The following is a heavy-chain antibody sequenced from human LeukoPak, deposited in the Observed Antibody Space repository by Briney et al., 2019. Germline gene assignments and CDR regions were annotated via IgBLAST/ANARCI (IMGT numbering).Heavy chain of an antibody. CDR1: GYTFTGYY. CDR2: INPNSGGT. Sequence: GASVKVSCKASGYTFTGYYMHWVRQAPGQGLEWMGWINPNSGGTNYAQKFQGRVTMTRDTSISTAYMELSRLRSDDTAVYYCARSLPFYYDSTYYYYGMDVWGQGTTVTVSS. D-gene: IGHD3-22*01. V-gene: IGHV1-2*02. CDR3: ARSLPFYYDSTYYYYGMDV. J-gene: IGHJ6*02.